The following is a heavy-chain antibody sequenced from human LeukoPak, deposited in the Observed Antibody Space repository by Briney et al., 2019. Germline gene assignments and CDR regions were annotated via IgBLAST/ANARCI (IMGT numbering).Heavy chain of an antibody. CDR3: ARTLGSAYSSTYYYYYYYMDV. D-gene: IGHD6-13*01. V-gene: IGHV4-4*09. J-gene: IGHJ6*03. CDR1: GGSFSGYY. Sequence: SETLSLTCAVYGGSFSGYYWSWIRQPPGKGLEWIGYIYTSGSTNYNPSLKSRVTISVDTSKNQFSLKLSSVTAADTAVYYCARTLGSAYSSTYYYYYYYMDVWGKGTTVTVSS. CDR2: IYTSGST.